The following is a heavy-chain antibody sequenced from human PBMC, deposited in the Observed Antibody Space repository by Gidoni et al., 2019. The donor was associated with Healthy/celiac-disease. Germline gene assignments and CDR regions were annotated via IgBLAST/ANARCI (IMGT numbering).Heavy chain of an antibody. D-gene: IGHD6-13*01. CDR1: GFTFSSYA. V-gene: IGHV3-23*01. Sequence: EVQLLESGGGLVQPGGSLRLSCAASGFTFSSYAMSWVRQAPGKGLEWVSAISGSGGSTYYADSVKGRFTISRDKSKNTLYLKMNSLRAEDTAVYYCAKDTYSSSWYGLNWFDPWGQGTLVTVSS. CDR3: AKDTYSSSWYGLNWFDP. J-gene: IGHJ5*02. CDR2: ISGSGGST.